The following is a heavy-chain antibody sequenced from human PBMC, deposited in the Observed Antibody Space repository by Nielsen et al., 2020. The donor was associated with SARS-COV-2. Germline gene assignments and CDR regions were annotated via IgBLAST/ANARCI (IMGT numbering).Heavy chain of an antibody. Sequence: GSLRLSCTVSGGSVSSGSYYWSWIRQPPGKGLEWIGYIYYSGSTNYNPSLKSRVTISVDTSKNQFSLKLSSVTAADTAVYYCAIDGATTTRWGQGTLVTVSS. CDR1: GGSVSSGSYY. J-gene: IGHJ4*02. CDR3: AIDGATTTR. CDR2: IYYSGST. D-gene: IGHD1-26*01. V-gene: IGHV4-61*01.